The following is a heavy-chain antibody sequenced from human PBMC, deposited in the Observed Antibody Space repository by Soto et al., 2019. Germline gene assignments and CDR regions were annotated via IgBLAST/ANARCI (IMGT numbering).Heavy chain of an antibody. Sequence: QVHLVQSGAEVKKPGSSVKVSCKASGGTFSSYVISWLRQPHGQGLEWMGGVIPVLGQAYYAQNFQGRVTITADESTRTAYMELSSLRSEDTAVYFCARVGGVGAPPGSDFWGQGTLVTVSS. CDR3: ARVGGVGAPPGSDF. CDR1: GGTFSSYV. D-gene: IGHD1-26*01. CDR2: VIPVLGQA. V-gene: IGHV1-69*01. J-gene: IGHJ4*02.